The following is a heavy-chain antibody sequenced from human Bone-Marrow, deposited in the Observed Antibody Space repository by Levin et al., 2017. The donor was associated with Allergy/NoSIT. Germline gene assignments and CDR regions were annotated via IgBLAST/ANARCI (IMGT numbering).Heavy chain of an antibody. D-gene: IGHD3-22*01. CDR2: ISWNSDYI. Sequence: GGSLRLSCAASGFTFDVYSMHWVRQAPGKGLEWVSSISWNSDYIWYADSLKGRLTISRDNAKNVLYLQMNSLRPEDTALYYCAKGGHSSGYWSHVSAAWGQGTMVTVSS. CDR3: AKGGHSSGYWSHVSAA. J-gene: IGHJ3*01. V-gene: IGHV3-9*01. CDR1: GFTFDVYS.